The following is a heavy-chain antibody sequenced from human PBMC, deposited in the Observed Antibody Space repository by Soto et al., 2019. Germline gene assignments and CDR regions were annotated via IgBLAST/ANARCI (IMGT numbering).Heavy chain of an antibody. D-gene: IGHD3-16*01. V-gene: IGHV3-33*01. CDR1: GFTFSSYG. J-gene: IGHJ6*02. Sequence: QVQLVESGGGVVQPGRSLRLSCAASGFTFSSYGMHWVRQAPGKGLEWVAVIWYDGSNKYYADSVKGRFTISRDNSKNTLYLQINSLRAEDTAVYYCARDALGMDVWGQGTTVTVSS. CDR3: ARDALGMDV. CDR2: IWYDGSNK.